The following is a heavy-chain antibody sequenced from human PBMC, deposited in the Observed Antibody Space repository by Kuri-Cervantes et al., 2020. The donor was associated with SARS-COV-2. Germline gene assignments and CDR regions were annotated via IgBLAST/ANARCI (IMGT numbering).Heavy chain of an antibody. CDR1: GYTFTGYL. Sequence: ASVKVSCKTSGYTFTGYLIHWIRQAPGQGLEWVGWINPNSGGTNYAQKFQGRVTMTRDTSISTAYMELSRLRSDDTAVYYCASVQWLAAFDIWGQGTMVTVSS. V-gene: IGHV1-2*02. J-gene: IGHJ3*02. D-gene: IGHD6-19*01. CDR3: ASVQWLAAFDI. CDR2: INPNSGGT.